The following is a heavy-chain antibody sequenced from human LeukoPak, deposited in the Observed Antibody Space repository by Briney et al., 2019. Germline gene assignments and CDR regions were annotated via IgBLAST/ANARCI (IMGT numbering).Heavy chain of an antibody. J-gene: IGHJ4*02. Sequence: GASVKVSCKASGYTFTSYAMNWVRQAPGQGLEWMGWINTNTGNPTYAQGLIGRFVLSLDTSVSTAYLQISSLKAEDTAVYYCARDYDILTLDYWGQGTLVTVSS. CDR2: INTNTGNP. D-gene: IGHD3-9*01. CDR1: GYTFTSYA. CDR3: ARDYDILTLDY. V-gene: IGHV7-4-1*02.